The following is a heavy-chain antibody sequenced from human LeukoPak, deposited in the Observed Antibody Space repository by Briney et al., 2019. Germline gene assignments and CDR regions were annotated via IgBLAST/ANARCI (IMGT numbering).Heavy chain of an antibody. D-gene: IGHD3-9*01. CDR3: AKDNGEALRYFDWLLYRGYYYYGMDV. CDR1: GIILSNYG. CDR2: ISYSGGST. V-gene: IGHV3-23*01. Sequence: PGGSLRLSCAVSGIILSNYGMSWVRQAPGKGLEWVAGISYSGGSTNYADSVKGRFTISRDNAKHTLYLQMNSLRAEDTAVYYCAKDNGEALRYFDWLLYRGYYYYGMDVWGQGTTVTVSS. J-gene: IGHJ6*02.